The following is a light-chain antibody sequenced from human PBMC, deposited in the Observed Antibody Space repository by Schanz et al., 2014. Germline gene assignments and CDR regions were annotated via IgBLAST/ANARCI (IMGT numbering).Light chain of an antibody. CDR1: SSNIGSNY. Sequence: QSVLTQPPSASGTPGQLVTIPCSGSSSNIGSNYVYWYQQLPGTAPKLLIYGNSNRPSGVPDRFSGSKSGTSASLAITGLQTEDEADYYCQSYDISLSVLYVFGTGTKLTVL. CDR3: QSYDISLSVLYV. CDR2: GNS. V-gene: IGLV1-40*01. J-gene: IGLJ1*01.